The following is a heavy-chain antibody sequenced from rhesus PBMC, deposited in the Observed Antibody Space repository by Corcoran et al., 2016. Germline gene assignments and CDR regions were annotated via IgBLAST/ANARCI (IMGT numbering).Heavy chain of an antibody. V-gene: IGHV4-80*01. Sequence: QVQLQESAPRLVKPSATLSLTCAVTGAPIHSYCRSWLRQPLGKGLELLGEINGNSGTNNDNPALKSGVTIAKDAARNQFSLKLSSVTVADTAVYYCVRPDAFFGGGPGVLVTVSS. J-gene: IGHJ5-1*01. CDR2: INGNSGTN. CDR1: GAPIHSYC. D-gene: IGHD2-39*01. CDR3: VRPDAFFG.